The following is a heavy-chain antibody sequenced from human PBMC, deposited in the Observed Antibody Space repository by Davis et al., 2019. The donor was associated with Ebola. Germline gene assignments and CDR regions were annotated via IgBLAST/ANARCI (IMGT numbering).Heavy chain of an antibody. Sequence: PGGSLRLSCAASGFTFSSYEMNWVRQAPGKGLEWVSSISSSSSYIYYADSVKGRFTISRDNAKNSLYLQMNSLRAEDTAVYYCAKPLVYGGNSAGWFDPWGQGTLVTVSS. CDR2: ISSSSSYI. J-gene: IGHJ5*02. D-gene: IGHD4-23*01. V-gene: IGHV3-21*01. CDR1: GFTFSSYE. CDR3: AKPLVYGGNSAGWFDP.